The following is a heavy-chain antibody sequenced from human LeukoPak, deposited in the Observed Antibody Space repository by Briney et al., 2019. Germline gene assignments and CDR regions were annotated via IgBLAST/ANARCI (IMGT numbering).Heavy chain of an antibody. CDR3: ASVYKHGMDV. J-gene: IGHJ6*02. V-gene: IGHV1-46*01. D-gene: IGHD5-24*01. CDR2: LNLSGGSS. Sequence: ASVKVSCKASGYTVTSYCMHWVRQAPGQGLEWMAILNLSGGSSNYAQKFQGRATLTRATSTGTVYMELSSLRSEDTAVYYCASVYKHGMDVWGQGTTVIVSS. CDR1: GYTVTSYC.